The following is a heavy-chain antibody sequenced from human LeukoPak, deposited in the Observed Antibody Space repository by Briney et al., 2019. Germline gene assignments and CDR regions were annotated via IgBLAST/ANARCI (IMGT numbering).Heavy chain of an antibody. CDR1: GGSFSGYY. J-gene: IGHJ6*02. V-gene: IGHV4-34*01. CDR2: INHSGST. D-gene: IGHD3-9*01. Sequence: SETLSLTCAVYGGSFSGYYWSWIRQPPGKGLEWIGEINHSGSTNYNPSLKSRVTISVDTSKNQFSLKLSSVTAADTAVYYCARPDYDFLTGYPYGMDVWGQGTTVTVSS. CDR3: ARPDYDFLTGYPYGMDV.